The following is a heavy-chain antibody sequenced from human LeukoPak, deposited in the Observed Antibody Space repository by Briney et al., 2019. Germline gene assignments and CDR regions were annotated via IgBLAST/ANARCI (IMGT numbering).Heavy chain of an antibody. Sequence: SVKVSCKASGGTFSSYTISWVRQAPGQGLEWMGRIIPILGIANYAQKFQGRVTITADESTSTAYMELSSLRSEDTAVYYCARVGDSLPFDPWGQGTLVTVSS. CDR3: ARVGDSLPFDP. V-gene: IGHV1-69*02. J-gene: IGHJ5*02. CDR2: IIPILGIA. CDR1: GGTFSSYT. D-gene: IGHD3-16*01.